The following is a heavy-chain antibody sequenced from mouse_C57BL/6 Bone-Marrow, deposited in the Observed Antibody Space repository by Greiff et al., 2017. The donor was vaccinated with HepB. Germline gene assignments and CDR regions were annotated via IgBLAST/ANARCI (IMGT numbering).Heavy chain of an antibody. CDR3: ARWTLITTVVFDY. Sequence: QVQLQQSGPELVKPGASVKISCKASGYAFSSSWMNWVKQRPGKGLEWIGRIYPGDGDTNYNGKFKGKATLTADKSSSTAYMQLSSLTSEDSAVYFCARWTLITTVVFDYRGQGTTLTVSS. CDR2: IYPGDGDT. D-gene: IGHD1-1*01. CDR1: GYAFSSSW. V-gene: IGHV1-82*01. J-gene: IGHJ2*01.